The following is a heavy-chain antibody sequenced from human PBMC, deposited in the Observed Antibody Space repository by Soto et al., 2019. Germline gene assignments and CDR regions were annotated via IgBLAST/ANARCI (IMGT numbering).Heavy chain of an antibody. CDR1: GFTFSSYA. J-gene: IGHJ5*02. D-gene: IGHD3-10*01. Sequence: GGSLRLSCAASGFTFSSYAMSWVRQAPGKGLEWVAVISCSGSSPYYADSVKGRFTISRDNSKSTLYLQMDNLRAEDTAVYYCAKDHSYGSGTSYGHNWFDPWGQGTLVTVSS. CDR3: AKDHSYGSGTSYGHNWFDP. V-gene: IGHV3-23*01. CDR2: ISCSGSSP.